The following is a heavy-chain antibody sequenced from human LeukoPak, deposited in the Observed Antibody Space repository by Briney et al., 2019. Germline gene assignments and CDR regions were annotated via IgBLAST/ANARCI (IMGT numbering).Heavy chain of an antibody. CDR3: ARDHIAVAGPFDP. Sequence: GGSLRLSCETSGFSFSSYAMXXVRQAPGKXXXWISYIXXSTTTFYADSVKGRFTISRDNAKNSLYLQMNSLRAEDTAVYYCARDHIAVAGPFDPWGQGTLVTVSS. D-gene: IGHD6-19*01. V-gene: IGHV3-48*01. J-gene: IGHJ5*02. CDR2: IXXSTTT. CDR1: GFSFSSYA.